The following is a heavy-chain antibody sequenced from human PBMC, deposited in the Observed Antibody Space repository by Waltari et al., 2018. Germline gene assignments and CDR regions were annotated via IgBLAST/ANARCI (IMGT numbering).Heavy chain of an antibody. V-gene: IGHV3-21*01. J-gene: IGHJ6*02. Sequence: EVQLVESGGGLVQPGGSLILSCAASGFTFRSYSMNWVRQAPGKGLEWVSSISSSSSYIYYADSVKGRFTISRDNAKNSLYLQMNSLRAEDTAVYYCARGGYSSSWDGYYYYGMDVWGQGTTVTVSS. CDR2: ISSSSSYI. D-gene: IGHD6-13*01. CDR3: ARGGYSSSWDGYYYYGMDV. CDR1: GFTFRSYS.